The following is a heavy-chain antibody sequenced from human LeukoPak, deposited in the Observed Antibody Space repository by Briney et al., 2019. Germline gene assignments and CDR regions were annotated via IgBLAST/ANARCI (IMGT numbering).Heavy chain of an antibody. CDR1: GFTFSSYS. D-gene: IGHD1-1*01. CDR3: ARHETGTLIDY. CDR2: ISGSGGST. Sequence: PGGTLRLSCAASGFTFSSYSMNWVRQAPGKGLEWVSAISGSGGSTYYADSVKGRFTISRDNSKNTLYLQMNSLRAEDTAVYYCARHETGTLIDYWGQGTLVTVSS. V-gene: IGHV3-23*01. J-gene: IGHJ4*02.